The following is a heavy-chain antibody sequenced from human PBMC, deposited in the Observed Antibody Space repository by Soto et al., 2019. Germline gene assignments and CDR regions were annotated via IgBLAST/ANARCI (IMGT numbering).Heavy chain of an antibody. V-gene: IGHV3-30*18. CDR3: AKDLCGGDCYAFDI. CDR1: GFTFSSYG. J-gene: IGHJ3*02. CDR2: ISYDGSNK. D-gene: IGHD2-21*02. Sequence: QVQLVESGGGVVQPGRSLRLSCAASGFTFSSYGMHWVRQAPGKGLEWVAVISYDGSNKYYADSVKGRFTISRDNSKNTLYLQMNSLRAEDTAVYYCAKDLCGGDCYAFDIWGQGTMVTVSS.